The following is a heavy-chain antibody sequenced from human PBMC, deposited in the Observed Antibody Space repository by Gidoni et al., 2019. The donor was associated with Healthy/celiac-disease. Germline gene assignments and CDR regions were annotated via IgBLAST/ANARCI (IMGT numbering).Heavy chain of an antibody. CDR3: ARECAVPAAMRCVSMDV. V-gene: IGHV1-69*06. CDR2: IIPIFWRA. Sequence: QVQLVQYGAEVKKPGYSVQVSCKASGGTFSRYAIRWVRQAPGQGLGWKVGIIPIFWRANYSQKFQGRVTITADKSTSTSYLELSSLRSEDTAVYYCARECAVPAAMRCVSMDVWGKGTTVTVSS. D-gene: IGHD2-2*01. CDR1: GGTFSRYA. J-gene: IGHJ6*04.